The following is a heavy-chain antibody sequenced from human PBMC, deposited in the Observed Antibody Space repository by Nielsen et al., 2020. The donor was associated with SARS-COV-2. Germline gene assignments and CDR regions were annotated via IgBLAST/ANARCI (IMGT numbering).Heavy chain of an antibody. D-gene: IGHD6-13*01. CDR1: GFSLSTSGMC. V-gene: IGHV2-70*01. J-gene: IGHJ6*02. CDR2: IDWDDDK. CDR3: ARMFIAAAGTYYYGMTS. Sequence: SGPTLVKPTQTLTLTCTFSGFSLSTSGMCVSWIRQPPGKALEWLALIDWDDDKYYSTSLKTRLTISKDTSKNQVVLTMTNMDPVDTATYYCARMFIAAAGTYYYGMTSGAKGPRSPSP.